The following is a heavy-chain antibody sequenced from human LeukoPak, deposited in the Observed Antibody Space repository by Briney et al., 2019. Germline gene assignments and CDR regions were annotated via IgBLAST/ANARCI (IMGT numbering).Heavy chain of an antibody. V-gene: IGHV3-53*01. CDR3: ARVGSGWYFDY. D-gene: IGHD6-19*01. CDR2: IYSGGDR. Sequence: GGSLRLSCAASGFTVSSNYMSWVRQAPGKGLEQVSVIYSGGDRYYADSVKGRFTISRDNSKNTLYLQMNNLRAEDTAVYYCARVGSGWYFDYWGQGTLVTVSS. CDR1: GFTVSSNY. J-gene: IGHJ4*02.